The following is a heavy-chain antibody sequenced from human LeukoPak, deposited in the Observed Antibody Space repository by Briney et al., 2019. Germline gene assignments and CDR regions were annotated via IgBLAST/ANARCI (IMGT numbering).Heavy chain of an antibody. CDR3: ARDLYYYDSSGYYGD. V-gene: IGHV3-7*01. Sequence: GGSLRLSCAASGFTFSSYWMSWVRQAPGKGLEWVANIKQDGSEKYYVDSVKGRFTISRDNAKNSLYLQMNSLRAEDTAVYYCARDLYYYDSSGYYGDWGQGTLVTVSS. D-gene: IGHD3-22*01. J-gene: IGHJ4*02. CDR2: IKQDGSEK. CDR1: GFTFSSYW.